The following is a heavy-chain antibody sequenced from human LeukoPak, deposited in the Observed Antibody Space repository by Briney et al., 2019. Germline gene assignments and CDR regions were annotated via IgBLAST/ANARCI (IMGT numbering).Heavy chain of an antibody. D-gene: IGHD3-16*01. CDR3: VRSWGEDY. CDR1: GFTFSSYA. V-gene: IGHV3-30*03. J-gene: IGHJ4*02. CDR2: ISYDGSNK. Sequence: GGSLRLSCAASGFTFSSYAMSWVRQAPGKGLEWVAVISYDGSNKYYADSVKGRFTISRDNAKNTLFLQMNSLRAEDTAIYYCVRSWGEDYWGQGTLVTVSS.